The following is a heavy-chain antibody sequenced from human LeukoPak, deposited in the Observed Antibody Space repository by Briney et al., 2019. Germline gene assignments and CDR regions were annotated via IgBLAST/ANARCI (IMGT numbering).Heavy chain of an antibody. CDR1: GFTFRSYA. Sequence: GGSLRLSCAASGFTFRSYAMSWVRQAPGKGVEWVSAISGSGGSTYYADSVKGRVTISRHNSKNTLYLQMNSLRAEDTAVYYCARDPYNGSYGDDYYYYMDVWGKGTTVTISS. CDR3: ARDPYNGSYGDDYYYYMDV. V-gene: IGHV3-23*01. J-gene: IGHJ6*03. D-gene: IGHD1-26*01. CDR2: ISGSGGST.